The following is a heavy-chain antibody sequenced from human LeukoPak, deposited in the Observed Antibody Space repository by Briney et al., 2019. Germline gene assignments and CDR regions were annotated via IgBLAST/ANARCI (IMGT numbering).Heavy chain of an antibody. D-gene: IGHD1-20*01. CDR2: MFHSGST. V-gene: IGHV4-38-2*02. CDR3: ARVRYNWNRDFDY. CDR1: GYSISSGYY. J-gene: IGHJ4*02. Sequence: SETLSLTCTVSGYSISSGYYWGWIRQPPGKGLERIGSMFHSGSTYYNPSLKSRVTMSVDTSKNQFSLKLSSVTAADTAVYYCARVRYNWNRDFDYWGQGTLVTVSS.